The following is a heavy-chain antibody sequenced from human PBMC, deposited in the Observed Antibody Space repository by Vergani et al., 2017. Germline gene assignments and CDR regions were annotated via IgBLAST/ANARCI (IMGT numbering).Heavy chain of an antibody. CDR3: ARAMDVLRFLEWPAYYYMDV. Sequence: QVQLQESGPGLVKPSETLTLTCDVSDSSIMTNPYWGWFRQSPGKGLEWIGCIHHSGDTHYNSSLKSRVSISIVSSSKFSLSLTSVTAADTAVYYCARAMDVLRFLEWPAYYYMDVWGKGTTVTVSS. CDR1: DSSIMTNPY. CDR2: IHHSGDT. V-gene: IGHV4-38-2*01. J-gene: IGHJ6*03. D-gene: IGHD3-3*01.